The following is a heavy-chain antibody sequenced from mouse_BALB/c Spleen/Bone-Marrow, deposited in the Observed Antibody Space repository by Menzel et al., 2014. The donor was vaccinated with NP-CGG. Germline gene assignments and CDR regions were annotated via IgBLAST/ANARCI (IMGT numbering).Heavy chain of an antibody. CDR1: GYIFSSYW. J-gene: IGHJ2*01. CDR3: ARGISYHFDY. V-gene: IGHV1-9*01. CDR2: ILPGIST. D-gene: IGHD5-1*01. Sequence: QVQLQQSGAELMKPGASVKISCKATGYIFSSYWIEWVKQRPGHGLEWIGEILPGISTNYNEKFKGKATFTADTSSNTAYMQRSSLTSEDSAVYYCARGISYHFDYWGQGTTLTVSS.